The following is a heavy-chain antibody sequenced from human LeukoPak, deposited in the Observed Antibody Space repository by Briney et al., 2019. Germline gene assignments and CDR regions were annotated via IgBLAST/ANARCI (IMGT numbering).Heavy chain of an antibody. J-gene: IGHJ4*02. CDR1: GFTFSPYW. V-gene: IGHV3-74*01. D-gene: IGHD6-6*01. CDR2: INGDGSST. CDR3: AREASPRRPDH. Sequence: GGSLRLSCAASGFTFSPYWMHWVRQAPGKGLVWVSRINGDGSSTGYADSVKGRFTISRDNAKNTLYLQMNSLRAEDTAVYYCAREASPRRPDHWGQGTLVTVSS.